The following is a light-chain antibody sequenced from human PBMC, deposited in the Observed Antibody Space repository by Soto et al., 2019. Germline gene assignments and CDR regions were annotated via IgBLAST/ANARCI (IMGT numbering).Light chain of an antibody. CDR1: QSVADNY. Sequence: LVMTHSPATLSVSPGERATLSCRASQSVADNYLAWYQQKPGQPPRLLIYAASHRATGIPDTFSSSGSGTDFTLTISRLEPEDFAVYYCQQYGSSTTWTFGQGTKVDIK. V-gene: IGKV3-20*01. CDR3: QQYGSSTTWT. CDR2: AAS. J-gene: IGKJ1*01.